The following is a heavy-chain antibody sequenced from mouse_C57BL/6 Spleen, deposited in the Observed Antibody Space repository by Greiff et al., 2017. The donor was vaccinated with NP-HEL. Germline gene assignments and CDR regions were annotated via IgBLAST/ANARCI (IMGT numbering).Heavy chain of an antibody. Sequence: VQLQQPGAELVRPGSSVKLSCKASGYTFTSYWMHWVKQRPIQGLEWIGNIDPSDSETHYNQKFKDKATLTVDKSSSTAYMQLSSLTSEDSAVFSCAGSAAVAEDFDDWGTGTTVTVSS. J-gene: IGHJ1*03. D-gene: IGHD1-1*01. CDR2: IDPSDSET. CDR1: GYTFTSYW. V-gene: IGHV1-52*01. CDR3: AGSAAVAEDFDD.